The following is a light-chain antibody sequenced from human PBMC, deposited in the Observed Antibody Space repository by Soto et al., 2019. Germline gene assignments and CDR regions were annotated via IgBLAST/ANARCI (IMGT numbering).Light chain of an antibody. CDR1: ESFSKW. CDR3: QQSYGTPIT. V-gene: IGKV1-39*01. J-gene: IGKJ5*01. Sequence: DIQMTQSPSTLSASVGDRVTITCRANESFSKWLAWYQQKPGKAPNLLIYVASSLQSEVPSRFSGSGSGTDFTLTITSLQPEDFATYYCQQSYGTPITFGQGTRLEIK. CDR2: VAS.